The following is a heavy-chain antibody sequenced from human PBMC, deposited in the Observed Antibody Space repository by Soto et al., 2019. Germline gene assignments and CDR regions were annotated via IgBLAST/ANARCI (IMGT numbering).Heavy chain of an antibody. CDR3: AREITLVRGFSR. J-gene: IGHJ4*02. Sequence: EVQLVESGGGLVQPGGSLRLSCAASGFTFSNYFMSWVRQAPGKGLEWVANINQHGTEKYYVESVKRRSTISKDSAKNPLYLQMDSLRAEDAAVYFCAREITLVRGFSRWGQGTLVTVSS. V-gene: IGHV3-7*01. CDR2: INQHGTEK. D-gene: IGHD3-10*01. CDR1: GFTFSNYF.